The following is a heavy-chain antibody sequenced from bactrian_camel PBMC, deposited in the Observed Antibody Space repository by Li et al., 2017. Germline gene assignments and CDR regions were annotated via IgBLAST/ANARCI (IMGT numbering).Heavy chain of an antibody. CDR2: IDTRGSVT. Sequence: HVQLVESGGASVHTGGSLRLSCEASGGTYSHYRPYCMAWFRQPPGKSREGVAAIDTRGSVTIADSVKGRFTISRDNAKRTLYLQLNRLKTEDTAIYYCAKGWPSMKTDPPERGPGTQVTVS. CDR3: AKGWPSMKTDPPE. V-gene: IGHV3S1*01. J-gene: IGHJ4*01. D-gene: IGHD4*01. CDR1: GGTYSHYRPYC.